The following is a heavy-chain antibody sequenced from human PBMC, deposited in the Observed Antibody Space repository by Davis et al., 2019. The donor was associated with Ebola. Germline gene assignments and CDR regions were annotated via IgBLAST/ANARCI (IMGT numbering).Heavy chain of an antibody. CDR3: ARGGLTEDIVVVVAALQSTYFDY. J-gene: IGHJ4*02. CDR2: INPNSGGT. Sequence: ASVKVSCKASGYTFTGYYMHWVRQAPGQGLEWMGRINPNSGGTNYAHKFQGRVTMTRDTSISTAYMELSRLRSDDTAVYYCARGGLTEDIVVVVAALQSTYFDYWGQGTLVTVSS. V-gene: IGHV1-2*06. CDR1: GYTFTGYY. D-gene: IGHD2-15*01.